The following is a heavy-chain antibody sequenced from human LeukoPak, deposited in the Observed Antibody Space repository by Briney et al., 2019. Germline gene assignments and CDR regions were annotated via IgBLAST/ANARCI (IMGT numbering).Heavy chain of an antibody. CDR3: ARHKNDYVWGSYRPTPYFDY. Sequence: SETLSLTCTVSGGSISSSSYYWGWIRQPPGKGLEWIGSIYYSGSTYYNPSLKSRVTISVDTSKNQFSLKLSSMTAADTAVYYCARHKNDYVWGSYRPTPYFDYWGQGTLVTVSS. J-gene: IGHJ4*02. D-gene: IGHD3-16*02. V-gene: IGHV4-39*01. CDR2: IYYSGST. CDR1: GGSISSSSYY.